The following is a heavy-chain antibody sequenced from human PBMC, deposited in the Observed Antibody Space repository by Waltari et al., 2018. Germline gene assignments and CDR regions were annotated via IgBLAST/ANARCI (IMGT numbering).Heavy chain of an antibody. V-gene: IGHV3-72*01. CDR1: GFTFSDNY. CDR3: ARVNGYYDSSGSLDY. CDR2: TRNKANSYTT. D-gene: IGHD3-22*01. Sequence: EVQLVESGGGLVQPGGSLRLSCAASGFTFSDNYMDWVRQAPGKGLEWVGRTRNKANSYTTEYAASVKGRFTISRDDSKNSLYLQMNSLKTEDTAVYYCARVNGYYDSSGSLDYWGQGTLVTVSS. J-gene: IGHJ4*02.